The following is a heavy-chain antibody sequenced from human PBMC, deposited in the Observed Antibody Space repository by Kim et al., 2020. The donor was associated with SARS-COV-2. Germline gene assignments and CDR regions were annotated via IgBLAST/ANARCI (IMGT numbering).Heavy chain of an antibody. J-gene: IGHJ4*02. D-gene: IGHD6-13*01. Sequence: GGSLRLSCAASGFTFSSYSMNWVRQAPGKGLEWVSSISSSSSYIYYADSVKGRFTISRDNAKNSLYLQMNSLRAEDTAVYYCASPYSSSWTSTDYWGQGTLVTVSS. CDR1: GFTFSSYS. CDR2: ISSSSSYI. V-gene: IGHV3-21*01. CDR3: ASPYSSSWTSTDY.